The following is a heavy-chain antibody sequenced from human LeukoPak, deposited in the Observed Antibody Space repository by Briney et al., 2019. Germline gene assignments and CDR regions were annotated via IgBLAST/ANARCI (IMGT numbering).Heavy chain of an antibody. CDR3: ANFYSGSYNY. D-gene: IGHD1-26*01. CDR2: ISSSSSYI. V-gene: IGHV3-21*01. CDR1: GFTFSSYS. J-gene: IGHJ4*02. Sequence: GGSLRLSCAASGFTFSSYSMNWVRQAPGKGLEWVSSISSSSSYIYYADSVKGRFTISRDNSKNTLYLQMNSLRAEDTAVYYCANFYSGSYNYWGQGTLVTVSS.